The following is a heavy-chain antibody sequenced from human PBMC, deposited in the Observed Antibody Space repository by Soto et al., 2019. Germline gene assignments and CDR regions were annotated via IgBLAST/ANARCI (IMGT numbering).Heavy chain of an antibody. D-gene: IGHD6-25*01. CDR2: ISYDGSNK. J-gene: IGHJ6*02. CDR1: GFTFSSYA. CDR3: ARGDSSDNYYYYGIDV. V-gene: IGHV3-30-3*01. Sequence: GGSLRLSCAASGFTFSSYAMHWVRQAPGKGLEWVAVISYDGSNKYYADSVKGRFTISRDNSKNTLYLQMNSLRAEDTAVYYCARGDSSDNYYYYGIDVWGQGTTVTVSS.